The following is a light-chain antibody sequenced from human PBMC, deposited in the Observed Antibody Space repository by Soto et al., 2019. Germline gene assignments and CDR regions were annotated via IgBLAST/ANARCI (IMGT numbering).Light chain of an antibody. CDR3: QHYVNWPLT. CDR1: QGIGNT. CDR2: GAS. V-gene: IGKV3-15*01. J-gene: IGKJ4*01. Sequence: EIVITQSPATLSVSPGERSTLSGRASQGIGNTLAWYQQKPGQTPRLLIYGASIRATGVPARFSGSGSGTDFTLTINSLQSEEFAVYYCQHYVNWPLTFGGGTKVDIK.